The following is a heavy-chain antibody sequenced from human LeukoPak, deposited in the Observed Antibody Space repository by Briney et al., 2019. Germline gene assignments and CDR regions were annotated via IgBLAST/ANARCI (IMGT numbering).Heavy chain of an antibody. CDR1: GYTFTSYD. D-gene: IGHD6-19*01. V-gene: IGHV1-8*03. CDR2: MNPNSGNT. J-gene: IGHJ4*02. CDR3: ARRTGYSSGWGFRFDY. Sequence: ASVKVSCKASGYTFTSYDINWVRQATGQGLEWMGWMNPNSGNTGYAQKFQGRVTITRNTSISTAYMELSSLRSEDTAAYYCARRTGYSSGWGFRFDYWGQGTLVTVSS.